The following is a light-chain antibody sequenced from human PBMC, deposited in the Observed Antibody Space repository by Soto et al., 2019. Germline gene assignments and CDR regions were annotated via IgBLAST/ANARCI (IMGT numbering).Light chain of an antibody. J-gene: IGKJ4*01. CDR3: QQYYSTPPT. V-gene: IGKV4-1*01. CDR2: WAS. Sequence: DIVMTQSPDSLAVSLGXRATINCKSSQSVLYSSNNKNYLAWYQQKPGQPPKLLIYWASTREYGVPDRFSGSGSGTDFTLTISSLQAEDVAVYYCQQYYSTPPTFGGGTKVDI. CDR1: QSVLYSSNNKNY.